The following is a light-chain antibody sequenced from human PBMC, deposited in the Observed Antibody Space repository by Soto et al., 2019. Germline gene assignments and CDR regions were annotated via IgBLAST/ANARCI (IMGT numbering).Light chain of an antibody. CDR2: GAS. V-gene: IGKV3D-20*02. CDR1: QSVTSSY. CDR3: QQRSNWPPWT. Sequence: EIVLTQSPGTLSLSPGERATLSCRASQSVTSSYLAGYQQKPGQAPRLLIYGASSRATGIPDRFSGSGSGTDFTLTISRLEPEDFAAYYCQQRSNWPPWTFGQGTKVDIK. J-gene: IGKJ1*01.